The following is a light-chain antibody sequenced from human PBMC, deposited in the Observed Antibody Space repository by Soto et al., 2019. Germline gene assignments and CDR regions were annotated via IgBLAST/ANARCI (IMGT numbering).Light chain of an antibody. V-gene: IGKV3-20*01. Sequence: EIVLTQSPGTLSLSPGERAPLSCRANQSVSSSYLAWYQQKPGQAPRLLIYGASSRVTGIPDRFSGSGSGTDFTLTISRLEPEDFAVYYCQQCGSSPLTFGGGTKVEIK. CDR1: QSVSSSY. CDR2: GAS. J-gene: IGKJ4*01. CDR3: QQCGSSPLT.